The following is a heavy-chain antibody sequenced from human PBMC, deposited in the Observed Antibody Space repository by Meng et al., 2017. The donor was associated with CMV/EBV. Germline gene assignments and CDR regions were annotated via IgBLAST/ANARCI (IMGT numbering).Heavy chain of an antibody. Sequence: GESLKISCAASGFTFSSYWMSWVRQAPGKGLEWVANIKQDGSEKYYVDSVKGRFTISRDNAKNSLYLQMNSLRAEDTAVYYRARSDCSSTSCYNYYYYGMDVWGQGTTVTVSS. V-gene: IGHV3-7*01. CDR1: GFTFSSYW. D-gene: IGHD2-2*02. J-gene: IGHJ6*02. CDR3: ARSDCSSTSCYNYYYYGMDV. CDR2: IKQDGSEK.